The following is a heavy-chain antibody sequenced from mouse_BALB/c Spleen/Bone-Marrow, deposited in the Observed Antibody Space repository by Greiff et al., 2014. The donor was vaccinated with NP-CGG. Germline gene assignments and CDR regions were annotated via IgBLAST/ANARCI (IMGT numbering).Heavy chain of an antibody. J-gene: IGHJ3*01. CDR1: GFNIKDTY. D-gene: IGHD1-1*01. V-gene: IGHV14-3*02. CDR3: AMYYYGSSLFAY. Sequence: LVESGAELVKPGASVKLSCTASGFNIKDTYMHWVKQRPEQGLEWIGRIDPANGNTKYDPKFQGKATITADTSSNTAYLQLSSVTSEDTAVYYCAMYYYGSSLFAYWGQGTLVTVSA. CDR2: IDPANGNT.